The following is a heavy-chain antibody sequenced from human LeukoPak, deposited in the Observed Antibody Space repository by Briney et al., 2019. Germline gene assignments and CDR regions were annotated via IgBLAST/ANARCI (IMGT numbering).Heavy chain of an antibody. D-gene: IGHD3-10*01. Sequence: GASVKVSCKVSGYTRTELSMHWVRQAPGKGLEWMGGFDPEDGETIYAQRFQGTVTMTEDTSTDTAYMELSSLRSEDTAVYFCALLTTWLGDLLGGWFDPWGQGALITVSS. J-gene: IGHJ5*02. V-gene: IGHV1-24*01. CDR1: GYTRTELS. CDR2: FDPEDGET. CDR3: ALLTTWLGDLLGGWFDP.